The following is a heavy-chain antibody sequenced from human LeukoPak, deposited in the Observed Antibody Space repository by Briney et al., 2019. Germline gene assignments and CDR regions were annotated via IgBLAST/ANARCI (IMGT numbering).Heavy chain of an antibody. Sequence: SIRQPAGKGLEWIGRIYTSGTTHYNPSLKSRVTMSVDTSKNQFSLKLSSMTAADTAVYYCARLSTATTSFAYWGQATLATVSS. V-gene: IGHV4-4*07. CDR3: ARLSTATTSFAY. J-gene: IGHJ4*02. CDR2: IYTSGTT. D-gene: IGHD4-17*01.